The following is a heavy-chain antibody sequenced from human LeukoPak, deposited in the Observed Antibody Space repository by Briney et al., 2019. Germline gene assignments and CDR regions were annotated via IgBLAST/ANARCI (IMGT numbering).Heavy chain of an antibody. V-gene: IGHV3-11*03. J-gene: IGHJ3*02. CDR3: ARSFYDFLNGPYEEAFDM. Sequence: PGGSRRLSCAASGFSFSDYYMNWIRQAPGKGLEWVSYISSSATYTDYAESVKGQFTVSRDNAKNSLYLQMNSLRAEDTAVYYCARSFYDFLNGPYEEAFDMWGQGTMVTVSS. CDR2: ISSSATYT. CDR1: GFSFSDYY. D-gene: IGHD3-3*01.